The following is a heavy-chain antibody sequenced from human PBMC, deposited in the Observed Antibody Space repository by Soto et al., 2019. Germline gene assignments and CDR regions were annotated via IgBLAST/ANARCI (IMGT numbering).Heavy chain of an antibody. J-gene: IGHJ4*02. CDR1: GFTFSSYG. V-gene: IGHV3-30*18. CDR3: AKETWVAGYFDY. Sequence: PGGSLRLSCAASGFTFSSYGMHWVRQAPGKGLEWVAVISYDGSNKYYADSVKGRFTISRDNSKNTLYLQMNSLRAEDTAVDYCAKETWVAGYFDYWGQRTLVPVSS. D-gene: IGHD2-15*01. CDR2: ISYDGSNK.